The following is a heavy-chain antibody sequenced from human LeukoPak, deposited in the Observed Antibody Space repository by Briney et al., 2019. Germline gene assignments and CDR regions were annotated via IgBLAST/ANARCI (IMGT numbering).Heavy chain of an antibody. CDR1: GYTFTSYG. J-gene: IGHJ3*02. CDR3: ARDQLWIAAAAERGAFDI. D-gene: IGHD6-13*01. V-gene: IGHV1-18*01. Sequence: GASVKVSCKASGYTFTSYGISWVRQAPGQGLEWMGWISAYNGNTNYAQKLQGRVTMTTDTSTSTAYMELRGLRSDDTAVYYCARDQLWIAAAAERGAFDIWGQGTMVTVSS. CDR2: ISAYNGNT.